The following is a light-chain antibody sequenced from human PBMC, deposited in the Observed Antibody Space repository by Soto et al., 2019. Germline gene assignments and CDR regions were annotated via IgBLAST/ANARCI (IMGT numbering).Light chain of an antibody. J-gene: IGKJ1*01. CDR3: QQYNSYPVWT. Sequence: DLQMTQSPSTLSASVGDRVTITCRASQNIDKWLAWYQQKPGKAPKFLISEASTLQSGVPSRFSGSKSGTEFTLTISGLQPDDFATYYCQQYNSYPVWTFGQGTKVEIK. CDR1: QNIDKW. CDR2: EAS. V-gene: IGKV1-5*03.